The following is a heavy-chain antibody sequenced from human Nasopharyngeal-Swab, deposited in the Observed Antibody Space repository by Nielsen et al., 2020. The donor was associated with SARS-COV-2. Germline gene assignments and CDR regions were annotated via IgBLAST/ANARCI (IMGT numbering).Heavy chain of an antibody. CDR1: GFSFSNSV. V-gene: IGHV3-23*01. D-gene: IGHD3-10*01. CDR3: AKDLSGNGDLDI. CDR2: MTGSGAMI. J-gene: IGHJ3*02. Sequence: GESLKISCIASGFSFSNSVMNWVRQAPGKGLEWVSLMTGSGAMIYYAASVKGRFTISRDNSKNTLYLQMNSLRVEDSAVYYCAKDLSGNGDLDIWGQGTTVVVSS.